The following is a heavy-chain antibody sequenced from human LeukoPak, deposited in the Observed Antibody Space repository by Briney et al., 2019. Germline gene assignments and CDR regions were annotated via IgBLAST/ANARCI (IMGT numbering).Heavy chain of an antibody. J-gene: IGHJ4*02. CDR3: ARDLRGTRDY. Sequence: GGSLRLSCSASGFPFSSYAMHWVRQAPGKGLEYVSAISDSGGSTYYADSVKGRFTISRDNAKNTLYLQMNSLRAEDTAVYFCARDLRGTRDYWGQGTLVTVSS. V-gene: IGHV3-64*04. CDR2: ISDSGGST. D-gene: IGHD2-15*01. CDR1: GFPFSSYA.